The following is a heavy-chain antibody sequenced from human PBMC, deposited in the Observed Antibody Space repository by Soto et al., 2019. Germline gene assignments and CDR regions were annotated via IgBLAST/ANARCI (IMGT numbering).Heavy chain of an antibody. V-gene: IGHV4-59*01. Sequence: PSETLSLTCSFSCDSIRSYYWTWIRQPPGKGLQWIGYVFHTGDTNYNPSLKSRVTISEDASKNQVSLRLTSVTAADTAVYFCAREQYNWKIWGQGTLVTVSS. CDR1: CDSIRSYY. D-gene: IGHD1-20*01. J-gene: IGHJ1*01. CDR2: VFHTGDT. CDR3: AREQYNWKI.